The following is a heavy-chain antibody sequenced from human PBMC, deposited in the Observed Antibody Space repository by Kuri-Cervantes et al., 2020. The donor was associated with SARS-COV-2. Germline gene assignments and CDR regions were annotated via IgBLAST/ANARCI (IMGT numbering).Heavy chain of an antibody. Sequence: SETLSLTCAVYGGSFSGYYWSWIRQPPGKGLEWIGEINHSGSTNYNPSLKSRVTISVDTSKNQFSLKLSSVTAADTAVYYCARVGTIAVAGTAGNYYYYGMDVWGQGTTVTVSS. CDR3: ARVGTIAVAGTAGNYYYYGMDV. CDR1: GGSFSGYY. J-gene: IGHJ6*02. D-gene: IGHD6-19*01. CDR2: INHSGST. V-gene: IGHV4-34*01.